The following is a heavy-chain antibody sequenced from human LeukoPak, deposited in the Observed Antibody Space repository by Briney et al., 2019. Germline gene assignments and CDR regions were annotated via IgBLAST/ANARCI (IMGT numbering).Heavy chain of an antibody. CDR1: GGSISSYY. V-gene: IGHV4-59*08. CDR2: IYSVWST. D-gene: IGHD6-19*01. J-gene: IGHJ4*02. Sequence: PSETLSLTCTVSGGSISSYYWSWIRQPPGKGQEWIAYIYSVWSTNYNPSLKSRVTISLDASKNQFSLKLNSVTAADTAVYYCARQRYNSGWYFDYWGQETLVTASS. CDR3: ARQRYNSGWYFDY.